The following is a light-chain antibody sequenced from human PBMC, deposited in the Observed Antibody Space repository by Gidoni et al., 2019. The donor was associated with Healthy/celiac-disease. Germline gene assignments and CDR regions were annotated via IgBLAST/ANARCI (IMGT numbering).Light chain of an antibody. CDR1: ALPKQY. J-gene: IGLJ2*01. Sequence: SYELTQPPSVSVSPGQTARITCSGDALPKQYAYWYQQKPGQAPVRVIYKDSERPSGIPERFSGSSSGTTVTLTLSGVQAEDEADYYCQSADSSGTYHVVFGGGTKLPVL. V-gene: IGLV3-25*03. CDR3: QSADSSGTYHVV. CDR2: KDS.